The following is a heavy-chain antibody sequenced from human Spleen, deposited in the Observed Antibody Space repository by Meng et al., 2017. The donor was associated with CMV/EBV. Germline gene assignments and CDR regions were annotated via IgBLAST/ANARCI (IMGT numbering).Heavy chain of an antibody. CDR3: ARDSSAATVTWYYYYGMDV. V-gene: IGHV3-74*01. CDR1: GFSFSSYG. Sequence: GGSLRLSCAASGFSFSSYGMHWVRQAPGKGLVWVSRINSDGSSTSYADSVKGRFTISRDNAKNTLYLQMNSLRAEDTAVYYCARDSSAATVTWYYYYGMDVWGQGTTVTVSS. D-gene: IGHD4-11*01. CDR2: INSDGSST. J-gene: IGHJ6*02.